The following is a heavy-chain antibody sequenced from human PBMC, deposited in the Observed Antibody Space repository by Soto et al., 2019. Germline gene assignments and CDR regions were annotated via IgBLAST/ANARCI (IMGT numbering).Heavy chain of an antibody. CDR2: MDYDETNK. CDR1: GISISRHG. D-gene: IGHD2-8*02. Sequence: QVQLVESGGGVVQPGRSLRVSCVASGISISRHGMHWVRQAPGKGLEWVAGMDYDETNKYYADSVKGRFTISRDTSKNTVYLQLNGLGVYGTAVYFCARDLAHWSICFEDRGQGTLVSVSS. V-gene: IGHV3-33*01. J-gene: IGHJ4*02. CDR3: ARDLAHWSICFED.